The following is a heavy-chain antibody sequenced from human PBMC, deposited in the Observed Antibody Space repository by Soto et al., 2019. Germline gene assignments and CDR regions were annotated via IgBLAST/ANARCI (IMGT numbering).Heavy chain of an antibody. J-gene: IGHJ4*02. V-gene: IGHV4-59*01. CDR2: IYYLGST. D-gene: IGHD3-10*01. Sequence: SETLSLTCSILCVPIYEYFCSWFRQSPGKGLEWIGYIYYLGSTDYNPSLKSRVTISVDTSKRQFSLRLTSVTAADTAVYYCARDGYDGSGSPYPAYWGPGTQVTVS. CDR1: CVPIYEYF. CDR3: ARDGYDGSGSPYPAY.